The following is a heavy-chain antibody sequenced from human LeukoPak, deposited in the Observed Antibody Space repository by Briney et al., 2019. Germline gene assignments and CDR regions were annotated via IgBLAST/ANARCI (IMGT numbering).Heavy chain of an antibody. Sequence: ASVKVSCKASGYTFTSYGISWVRQAPGQGLEWMGWISDYNGNTNYAQELQGRVTMTTDTSTSTAYMELSSLRSEDTAVYYCARDPTGEWLMRYYFDYWGQGTLVTVSS. CDR2: ISDYNGNT. D-gene: IGHD3-3*01. CDR3: ARDPTGEWLMRYYFDY. CDR1: GYTFTSYG. J-gene: IGHJ4*02. V-gene: IGHV1-18*01.